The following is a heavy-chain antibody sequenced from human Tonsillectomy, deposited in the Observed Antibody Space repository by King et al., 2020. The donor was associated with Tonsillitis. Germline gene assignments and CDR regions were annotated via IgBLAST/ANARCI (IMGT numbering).Heavy chain of an antibody. Sequence: VQLVESGGGFIKPGGSLRLSCASSGFTFSSAWMNWVRQAPGKGLEWVGGFISKTDGGTTDYAAPGKGRLTISRDDSKNTLYLQMNILKTEDTAVYYCTTFRIYGGNSGNLSGGAFDIWGQGTMVTVSS. D-gene: IGHD4-23*01. J-gene: IGHJ3*02. CDR1: GFTFSSAW. CDR3: TTFRIYGGNSGNLSGGAFDI. V-gene: IGHV3-15*07. CDR2: FISKTDGGTT.